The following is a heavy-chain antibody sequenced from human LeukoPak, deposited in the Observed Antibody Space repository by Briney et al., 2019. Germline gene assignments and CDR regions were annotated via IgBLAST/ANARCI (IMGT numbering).Heavy chain of an antibody. CDR3: AREPFTYYYDMDV. CDR2: INHSGST. Sequence: SETLSLTCAVYGGSFSGYYWSWIRQPPGKGLEWIGEINHSGSTNYNPSLKSRVTISVDTSKNQFSLKLSSVTAADTAVYYCAREPFTYYYDMDVWGQGTTVTVSS. V-gene: IGHV4-34*01. J-gene: IGHJ6*02. CDR1: GGSFSGYY.